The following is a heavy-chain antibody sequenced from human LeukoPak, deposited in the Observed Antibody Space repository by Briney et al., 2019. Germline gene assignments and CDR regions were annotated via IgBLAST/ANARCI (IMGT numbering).Heavy chain of an antibody. V-gene: IGHV1-2*02. CDR2: INPNSGGT. CDR3: ARDRTHYYESSGYYSRWEY. CDR1: GYTFTGYY. D-gene: IGHD3-22*01. J-gene: IGHJ4*02. Sequence: VASVKVSCKASGYTFTGYYMHWVRQAPGQGLEWMGWINPNSGGTNYAQKFQGRVTMTRDTSTSTVYMELSSLRSEDTAIYYCARDRTHYYESSGYYSRWEYWGQGTLVTVSS.